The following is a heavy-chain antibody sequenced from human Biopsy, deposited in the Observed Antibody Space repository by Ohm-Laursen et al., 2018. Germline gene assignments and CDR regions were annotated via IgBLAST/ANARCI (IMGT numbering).Heavy chain of an antibody. CDR2: IYFTGRT. D-gene: IGHD5-24*01. Sequence: SDTLSLTCTVSGASITSYYWSWIRQPPGKALEWIGYIYFTGRTSYNPSLKSRVTMSVNTSKKQFSLRLSSVTAADTAVYYCASAGYNPDWNFDLWGRGTRVTVSS. V-gene: IGHV4-59*07. J-gene: IGHJ2*01. CDR1: GASITSYY. CDR3: ASAGYNPDWNFDL.